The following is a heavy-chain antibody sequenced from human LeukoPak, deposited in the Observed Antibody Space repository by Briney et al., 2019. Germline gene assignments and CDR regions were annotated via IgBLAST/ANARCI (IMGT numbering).Heavy chain of an antibody. D-gene: IGHD4-17*01. CDR1: GFTFSSYA. V-gene: IGHV3-30-3*01. Sequence: GGSLRLSCAASGFTFSSYAMHWVRQAPGKGLEWVAVISYDGSNKYYADSVKGRFTISRDNPKNTLYLQMNSLRAEDTAVYYCSRGLLSAVTHFDYWGQGTLVTVSS. CDR2: ISYDGSNK. J-gene: IGHJ4*02. CDR3: SRGLLSAVTHFDY.